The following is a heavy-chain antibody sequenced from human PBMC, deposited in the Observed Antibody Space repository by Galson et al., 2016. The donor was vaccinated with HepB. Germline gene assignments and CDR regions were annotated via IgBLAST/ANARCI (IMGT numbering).Heavy chain of an antibody. CDR3: AKVAILGATPHYFDF. D-gene: IGHD3-16*01. J-gene: IGHJ4*02. Sequence: SLRLSCAASGFTFSDYSMSWIRQAPGKGLEWVSSISGGGGIIYFADSVRGRFSISRDIAKNTVHLQMNRLRVEDTAIYHCAKVAILGATPHYFDFLGRGTLVTVSS. CDR2: ISGGGGII. CDR1: GFTFSDYS. V-gene: IGHV3-11*01.